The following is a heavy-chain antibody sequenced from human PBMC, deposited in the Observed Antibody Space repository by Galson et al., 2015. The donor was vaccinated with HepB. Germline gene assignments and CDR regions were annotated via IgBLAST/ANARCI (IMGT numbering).Heavy chain of an antibody. D-gene: IGHD2-8*01. J-gene: IGHJ5*02. CDR2: ISAYNGNT. CDR3: ARRGSKNGNWLDP. CDR1: GYTFISYG. V-gene: IGHV1-18*04. Sequence: SVKVSCKASGYTFISYGISWVRQAPGQGLEWMGWISAYNGNTNYAQNLQGRVTMTTDTSTSTAYMELRSLRSDDTAVYYCARRGSKNGNWLDPWGQGTLVTVSS.